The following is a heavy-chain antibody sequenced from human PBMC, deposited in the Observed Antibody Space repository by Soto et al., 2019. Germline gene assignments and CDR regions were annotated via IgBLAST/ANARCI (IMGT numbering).Heavy chain of an antibody. V-gene: IGHV3-73*02. CDR2: VRSKGNNYAT. Sequence: EVQLVESGGGLVQPGGSLKLSCAASGFTFSVSAMHWVRQASGKGLEWVGRVRSKGNNYATTYAASVKGRFTISRDDSKNTAYLQMTSLKTEDTAVYFCARFSASENWYFDLWGRGTLVTVSS. D-gene: IGHD5-12*01. J-gene: IGHJ2*01. CDR1: GFTFSVSA. CDR3: ARFSASENWYFDL.